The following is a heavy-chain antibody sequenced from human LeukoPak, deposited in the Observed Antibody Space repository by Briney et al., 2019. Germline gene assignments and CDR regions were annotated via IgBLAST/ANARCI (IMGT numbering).Heavy chain of an antibody. V-gene: IGHV4-59*11. Sequence: TSETPSLTCAVSADSFSSHYWTWIRQAPGKGLEWIGYISYIGSTNYNPSLKSRVTISIDTSKNQFSLKLSSVTAADTAVYYCARDLVTVTKGFDIWGQGTMVSVSS. D-gene: IGHD4-17*01. CDR1: ADSFSSHY. CDR2: ISYIGST. CDR3: ARDLVTVTKGFDI. J-gene: IGHJ3*02.